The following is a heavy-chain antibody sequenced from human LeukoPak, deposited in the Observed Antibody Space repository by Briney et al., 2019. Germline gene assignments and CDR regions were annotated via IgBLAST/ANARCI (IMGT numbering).Heavy chain of an antibody. Sequence: GGSLRLSCAASGFTFSSYGMHWVRQAPGKGLEWVAFIRYDGSNKYYADSVKGRFTISRDNSKNTLYLQMNSLRAEDTAVYYCAQGAEYYDFWSGYYSGYFDYWGQGTLVTVSS. CDR3: AQGAEYYDFWSGYYSGYFDY. V-gene: IGHV3-30*02. D-gene: IGHD3-3*01. CDR1: GFTFSSYG. J-gene: IGHJ4*02. CDR2: IRYDGSNK.